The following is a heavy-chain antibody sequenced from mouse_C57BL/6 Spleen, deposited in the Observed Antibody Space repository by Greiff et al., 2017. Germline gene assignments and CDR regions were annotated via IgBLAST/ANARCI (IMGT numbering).Heavy chain of an antibody. Sequence: EVMLVESGEGLVKPGGSLKLSCAASGFTFSSYAMSWVRQTPEKRLEWVAYISSGGDYIYYADTVKGRFTISRDNARNTLYLQMSSLKSEDTAMYYCTREDDYDVCVPMDYWGQGTSVTVSS. J-gene: IGHJ4*01. CDR3: TREDDYDVCVPMDY. V-gene: IGHV5-9-1*02. CDR2: ISSGGDYI. CDR1: GFTFSSYA. D-gene: IGHD2-4*01.